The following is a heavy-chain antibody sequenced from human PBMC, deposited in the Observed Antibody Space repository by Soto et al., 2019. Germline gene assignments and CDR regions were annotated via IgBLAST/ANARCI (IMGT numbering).Heavy chain of an antibody. J-gene: IGHJ4*02. V-gene: IGHV3-74*01. CDR2: INPDGSGT. Sequence: PGGSLRLSCAASGFTFSDYYMSWIRQAPGKGLVWVSRINPDGSGTSYADSVKGRLTISRDNAKNTLYLQVNSLRVDDTAVYYCVRDRDTYGYANLDYWGQGTLVTV. CDR3: VRDRDTYGYANLDY. D-gene: IGHD5-18*01. CDR1: GFTFSDYY.